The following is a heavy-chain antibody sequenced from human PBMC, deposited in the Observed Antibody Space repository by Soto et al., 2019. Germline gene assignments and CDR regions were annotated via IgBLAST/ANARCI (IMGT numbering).Heavy chain of an antibody. CDR3: ASGHYDFWSGYFATIDY. V-gene: IGHV4-59*08. CDR1: GGSISNYY. CDR2: IHYSGNT. J-gene: IGHJ4*02. Sequence: PSETLSLTCTVSGGSISNYYWSWIRQPPGKGLEWIGYIHYSGNTKYNPSLKSRVTISSDTSKDQFSLKLTSMTAADTAVYYCASGHYDFWSGYFATIDYWGQGTLVTVSS. D-gene: IGHD3-3*01.